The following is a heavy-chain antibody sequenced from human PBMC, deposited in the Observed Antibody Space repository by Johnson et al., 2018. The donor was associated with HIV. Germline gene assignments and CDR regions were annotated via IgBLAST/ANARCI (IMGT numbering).Heavy chain of an antibody. CDR2: ISGSGGST. J-gene: IGHJ3*01. Sequence: VQLVESGGGLVQPGGSLRLSCAASGFTFSSYSMSWVRQAPGKGLEWVSAISGSGGSTYYADSVKGRFTISRDSSRNTLYLQIDTRKVEDTALYYCTRSKLQFLAPDAFDLWGQGTMVTVSS. D-gene: IGHD5-24*01. V-gene: IGHV3-23*04. CDR1: GFTFSSYS. CDR3: TRSKLQFLAPDAFDL.